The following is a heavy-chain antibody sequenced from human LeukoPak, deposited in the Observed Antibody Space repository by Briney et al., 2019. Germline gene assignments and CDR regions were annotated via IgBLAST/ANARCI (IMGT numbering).Heavy chain of an antibody. CDR3: ARDPSTFYFDY. V-gene: IGHV4-59*01. CDR2: IYSSGNT. Sequence: SETLSLTCTVSGGSISSYYWSWIRQPPGKGLEWIGYIYSSGNTDYTPSLKSPVTISIATSKSHFSLKLSSVTAADTAIYYCARDPSTFYFDYWGQGALVTVSS. J-gene: IGHJ4*02. D-gene: IGHD3-16*01. CDR1: GGSISSYY.